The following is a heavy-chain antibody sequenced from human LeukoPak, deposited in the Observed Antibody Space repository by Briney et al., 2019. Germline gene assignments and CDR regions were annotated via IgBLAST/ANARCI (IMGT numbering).Heavy chain of an antibody. CDR3: ARATQYYDFWTGYGN. D-gene: IGHD3-3*01. CDR1: GYTFTGYY. CDR2: INPNSGGT. J-gene: IGHJ4*02. Sequence: ASVKVSCKASGYTFTGYYMHWGRQAPGQGLEWMGWINPNSGGTNYAQKFKGRVTMTRDTSISTAYMELSRLRSDDTAVYYCARATQYYDFWTGYGNWGQGTLVTVSS. V-gene: IGHV1-2*02.